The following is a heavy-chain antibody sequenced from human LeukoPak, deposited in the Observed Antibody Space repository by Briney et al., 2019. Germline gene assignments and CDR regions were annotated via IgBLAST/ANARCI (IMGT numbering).Heavy chain of an antibody. CDR2: IYHSGST. CDR1: GGPISSYY. Sequence: SETLSLTCTVSGGPISSYYWSWIHQPPGKGLEWIGEIYHSGSTNYNPSLKSRVTISVDKSKNQFSLKLSSVTAADTAVYYCARGPSYYYDSSGYEDWGQGTLVTVSS. J-gene: IGHJ4*02. D-gene: IGHD3-22*01. V-gene: IGHV4-59*12. CDR3: ARGPSYYYDSSGYED.